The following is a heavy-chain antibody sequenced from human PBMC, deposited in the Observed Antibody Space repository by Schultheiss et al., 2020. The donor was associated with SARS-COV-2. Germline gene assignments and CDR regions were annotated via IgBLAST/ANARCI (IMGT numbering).Heavy chain of an antibody. CDR3: ARAGDIVVVPAATPHAFDI. D-gene: IGHD2-2*01. Sequence: SETLSLTCAVYGGSFSGYYWSWIRQPPGKGLEWIGEINHSGSTNYNPSLKSRVTISVDTSKNQFSLKLSSVTAADTAVYYCARAGDIVVVPAATPHAFDIWGQGTMVTVSS. V-gene: IGHV4-34*01. CDR1: GGSFSGYY. CDR2: INHSGST. J-gene: IGHJ3*02.